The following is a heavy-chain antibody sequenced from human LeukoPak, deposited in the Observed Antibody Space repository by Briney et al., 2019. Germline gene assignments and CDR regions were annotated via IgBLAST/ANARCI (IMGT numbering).Heavy chain of an antibody. D-gene: IGHD6-13*01. CDR2: IYYSGST. V-gene: IGHV4-39*01. CDR1: GCSISSSRYY. CDR3: ASHAPNGYSSSWYVLAPGYDY. Sequence: PSETLSLTCPVSGCSISSSRYYWGWIRQPPGKGLVWFGGIYYSGSTYYNPSLKSRVTISVDTSKNQSSLKLSSVTAADTAVYYCASHAPNGYSSSWYVLAPGYDYWGQGTLVTVSS. J-gene: IGHJ4*02.